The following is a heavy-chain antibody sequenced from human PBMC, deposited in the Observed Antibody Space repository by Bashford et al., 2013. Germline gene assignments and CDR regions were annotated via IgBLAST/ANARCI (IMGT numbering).Heavy chain of an antibody. CDR2: IKSKTDGGTT. J-gene: IGHJ4*02. Sequence: GGSLRLSCAASGFTFSNAWMSWVRQAPGKGLEWVGRIKSKTDGGTTDYAAPVKGRFTISRDDSKNTLYLQMNSLKTEDTAVYYCTTVMITFGGVIVSYWGQGTLVTVSS. D-gene: IGHD3-16*02. V-gene: IGHV3-15*01. CDR3: TTVMITFGGVIVSY. CDR1: GFTFSNAW.